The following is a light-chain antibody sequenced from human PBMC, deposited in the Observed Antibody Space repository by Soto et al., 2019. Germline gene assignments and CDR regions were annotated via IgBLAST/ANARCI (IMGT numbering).Light chain of an antibody. CDR1: SSDVGGHNY. CDR3: SSYTNNQRL. CDR2: EVN. J-gene: IGLJ3*02. Sequence: QSVLTQPASVSGSPGQSITISCTGTSSDVGGHNYVSWYQHHPGKAPKLMIYEVNNRPSGVSNRFSGSKSGNTASLTISGLQAEDEADYYCSSYTNNQRLFGGGTKLTVL. V-gene: IGLV2-14*01.